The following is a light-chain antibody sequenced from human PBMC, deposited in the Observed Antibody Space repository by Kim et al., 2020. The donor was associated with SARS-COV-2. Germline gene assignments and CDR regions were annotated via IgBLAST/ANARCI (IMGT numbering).Light chain of an antibody. CDR2: LNSDGSH. CDR1: SGHSSYA. Sequence: PVKLTCTPSSGHSSYAIAWHQQQPEKGPRYLMKLNSDGSHSKGDGIPDRFSGSSSGAERYLTISSLQSEDEADYNCQTWGTGIQVFGGGTQLTVL. V-gene: IGLV4-69*01. J-gene: IGLJ2*01. CDR3: QTWGTGIQV.